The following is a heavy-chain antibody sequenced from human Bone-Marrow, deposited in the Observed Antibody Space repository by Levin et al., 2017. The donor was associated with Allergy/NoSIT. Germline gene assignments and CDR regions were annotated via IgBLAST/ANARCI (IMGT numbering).Heavy chain of an antibody. D-gene: IGHD2-21*01. Sequence: AGGSLRLSCTVSGGSVSSGSYYWSWIRQPPGKGLEWIGYIYYSGSTNYNPSLKSRVTISVDTSKNQFSLKLSSVTAADTAVYYCARADSFFGFWFDPWGQGTLVTVSS. CDR1: GGSVSSGSYY. CDR3: ARADSFFGFWFDP. CDR2: IYYSGST. J-gene: IGHJ5*02. V-gene: IGHV4-61*01.